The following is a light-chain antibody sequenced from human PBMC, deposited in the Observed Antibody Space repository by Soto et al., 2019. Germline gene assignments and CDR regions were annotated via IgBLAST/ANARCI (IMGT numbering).Light chain of an antibody. CDR1: QSVNNK. Sequence: EIEMKQSPATVSVSPGERVTLSCRARQSVNNKVAWFHQKPGQAPRLLISDASNRATGIPPRFSGSGSGTAFTLPLSSLEPEDFAMYYCHQRNQFGQGTRLEIK. CDR2: DAS. J-gene: IGKJ5*01. V-gene: IGKV3-11*01. CDR3: HQRNQ.